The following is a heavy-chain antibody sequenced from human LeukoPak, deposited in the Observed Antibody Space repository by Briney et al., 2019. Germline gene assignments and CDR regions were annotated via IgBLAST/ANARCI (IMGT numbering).Heavy chain of an antibody. CDR2: INPSGGST. D-gene: IGHD1-26*01. CDR3: ATDLGGSPGDY. CDR1: GYTFTSYY. Sequence: GASVKVSCKASGYTFTSYYMHWVRQAPGQGLEWMGIINPSGGSTSYAQKFQGRVTMTRDMSTSTAYMELSSLRSEDTAVYYCATDLGGSPGDYWGQGTLVTVSS. J-gene: IGHJ4*02. V-gene: IGHV1-46*01.